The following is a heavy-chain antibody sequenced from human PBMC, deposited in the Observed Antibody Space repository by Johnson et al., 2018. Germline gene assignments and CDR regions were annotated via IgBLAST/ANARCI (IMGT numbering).Heavy chain of an antibody. CDR3: AKVQVAMGRGVPRYMDG. Sequence: QVQLQESGGGVVQPGRSLRLSCAASGFTFSSYGMHWVRQAPGKGLEWVAVISYDGSNKYYADSVKGRFTLSSDNSKNKLYLQMNSRRAEETAGYYCAKVQVAMGRGVPRYMDGWVKGTTVSVSS. D-gene: IGHD3-10*01. V-gene: IGHV3-30*18. CDR2: ISYDGSNK. CDR1: GFTFSSYG. J-gene: IGHJ6*03.